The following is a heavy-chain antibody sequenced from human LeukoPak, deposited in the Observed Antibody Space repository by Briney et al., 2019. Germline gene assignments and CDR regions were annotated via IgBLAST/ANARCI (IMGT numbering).Heavy chain of an antibody. J-gene: IGHJ4*02. Sequence: GASVKVSCKASGYTFTSYYMHWVRQAPGQGLEWMGIINPSGGSTSYAQKFQGRVTMTRDTSTSTVYMELSSLRSEDTAVYYCARNEGGYSSGYLYYFDYWGQGTLVTVSS. CDR1: GYTFTSYY. CDR3: ARNEGGYSSGYLYYFDY. V-gene: IGHV1-46*01. D-gene: IGHD3-22*01. CDR2: INPSGGST.